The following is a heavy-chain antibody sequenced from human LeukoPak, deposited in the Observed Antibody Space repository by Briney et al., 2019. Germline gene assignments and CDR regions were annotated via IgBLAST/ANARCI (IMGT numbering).Heavy chain of an antibody. V-gene: IGHV4-4*07. CDR3: ARGSVVPAAICPRFDY. CDR1: GGSISSYY. Sequence: SETLSLTCTVSGGSISSYYWSWIRQPARKGLEWIGRIYTSGSTNYNPSLKSRVTISVDTSKNQFSLKLSPVTAADTAVYYCARGSVVPAAICPRFDYWGQGTLVTVSS. D-gene: IGHD2-2*02. CDR2: IYTSGST. J-gene: IGHJ4*02.